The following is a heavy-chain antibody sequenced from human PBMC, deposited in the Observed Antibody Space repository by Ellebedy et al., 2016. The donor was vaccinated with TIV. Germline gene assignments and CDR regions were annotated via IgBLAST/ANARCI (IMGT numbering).Heavy chain of an antibody. D-gene: IGHD4-17*01. CDR2: MKYDEIER. J-gene: IGHJ4*02. V-gene: IGHV3-7*01. CDR1: GFTFRRFW. CDR3: ARDPTARSTVTGLGDY. Sequence: GESLKISCAASGFTFRRFWAGWIRQAPGKGLEWVAHMKYDEIERYYANSVKGRFTISRDNARNSLYLQIKSLRDDDTAVYYCARDPTARSTVTGLGDYWGQGTLVTVSS.